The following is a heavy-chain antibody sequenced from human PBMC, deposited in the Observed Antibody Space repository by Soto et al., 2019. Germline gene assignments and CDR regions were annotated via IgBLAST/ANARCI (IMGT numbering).Heavy chain of an antibody. CDR1: GYTFNNIR. D-gene: IGHD6-19*01. CDR2: IRPHNGDT. V-gene: IGHV1-18*01. J-gene: IGHJ5*01. Sequence: VQLVQTAAEVGKPGASVKVSCKASGYTFNNIRLRWVRQDPGQGLEWMGWIRPHNGDTQYAQKFQGRVTMTADTSTTTAYMEVRSLRTGDTAGVYMAIDRSGWYDFWGQGNHVAVAS. CDR3: AIDRSGWYDF.